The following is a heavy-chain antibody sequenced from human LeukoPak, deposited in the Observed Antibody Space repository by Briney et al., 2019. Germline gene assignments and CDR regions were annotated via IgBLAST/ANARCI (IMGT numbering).Heavy chain of an antibody. V-gene: IGHV4-39*01. CDR3: ARQGVVPNKAGWYFDL. D-gene: IGHD3-10*01. CDR2: FYHSGTI. Sequence: PSETLSLTCMVSGGSITSSIYFWGWIRQPPGKGLEWIGGFYHSGTIFYSPSLGSRVALSIDTSKNQFSLRLLSVTAADTAVYYCARQGVVPNKAGWYFDLWGRGTLVTVSS. J-gene: IGHJ2*01. CDR1: GGSITSSIYF.